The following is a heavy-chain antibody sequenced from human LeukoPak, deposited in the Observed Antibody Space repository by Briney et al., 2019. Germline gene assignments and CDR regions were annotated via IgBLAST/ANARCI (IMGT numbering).Heavy chain of an antibody. CDR1: GGSISSYY. CDR2: IYTSGST. D-gene: IGHD6-19*01. J-gene: IGHJ4*02. Sequence: SETLSLTCTVSGGSISSYYWSSIRQPAGKRLEWIGRIYTSGSTNYNPSLKSRVTMSVDTSKNQFSLKLSSVTAADTAVYYCARSRYSSGWYADYWGQGTLVTVSS. CDR3: ARSRYSSGWYADY. V-gene: IGHV4-4*07.